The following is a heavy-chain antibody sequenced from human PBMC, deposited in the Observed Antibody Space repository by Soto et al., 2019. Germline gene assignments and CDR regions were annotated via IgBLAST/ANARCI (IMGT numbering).Heavy chain of an antibody. CDR2: IYYSGST. CDR1: GGSISSGDYY. D-gene: IGHD3-10*01. Sequence: QVQLQESGPGLVKPSQTLSLTCTVSGGSISSGDYYWSWIRQPPGKGLEWIGYIYYSGSTYYNPSLKRRVTISVDTSKNQFSLKLSSVTAADTAVYYCARVGGFGATTIDDWGQGTLVTVSS. J-gene: IGHJ4*02. V-gene: IGHV4-30-4*01. CDR3: ARVGGFGATTIDD.